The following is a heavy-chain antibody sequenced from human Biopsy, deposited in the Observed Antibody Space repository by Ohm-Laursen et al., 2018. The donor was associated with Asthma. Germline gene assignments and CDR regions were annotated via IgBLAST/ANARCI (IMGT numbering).Heavy chain of an antibody. CDR1: GGSISGFY. CDR2: TYYTGTT. J-gene: IGHJ4*02. CDR3: ARDFGGWYYFDN. Sequence: SETLSLTCTVSGGSISGFYWSWIRQPPGKGLEWIGYTYYTGTTNYSPSLKSRVSISVDTSKNQFSLKLTSVTAADTAVYYCARDFGGWYYFDNWGQGSLVTVSS. D-gene: IGHD3-3*01. V-gene: IGHV4-59*01.